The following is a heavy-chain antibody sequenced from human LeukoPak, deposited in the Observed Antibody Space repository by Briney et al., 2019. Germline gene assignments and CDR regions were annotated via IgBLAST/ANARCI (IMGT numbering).Heavy chain of an antibody. J-gene: IGHJ4*02. CDR2: ISGSGGDT. V-gene: IGHV3-23*01. D-gene: IGHD1-26*01. CDR1: GFTFSNFL. Sequence: GGSLRLSCAASGFTFSNFLMTWVRQPPGKGPEWVSAISGSGGDTYYADSVKGRFTISRDNSKNTLYLQMNSLRAEDTAVYYCAKKGATTGDFDYWGQGTLVTVSS. CDR3: AKKGATTGDFDY.